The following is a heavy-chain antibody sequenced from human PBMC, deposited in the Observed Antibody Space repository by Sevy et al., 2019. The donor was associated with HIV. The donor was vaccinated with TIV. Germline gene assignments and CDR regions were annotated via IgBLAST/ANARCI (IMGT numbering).Heavy chain of an antibody. D-gene: IGHD3-10*01. CDR2: ISDDGSNK. CDR3: AKENIPHYYGSGSSN. V-gene: IGHV3-30*18. CDR1: GFTFSSYA. J-gene: IGHJ1*01. Sequence: GGSLRLSCAASGFTFSSYAMNWVRQAPGKGLEWVAFISDDGSNKYYEDSVKGRFTISRDNSKNTLFLQMNRLRAEDTAVYYCAKENIPHYYGSGSSNWGQGTLVTVSS.